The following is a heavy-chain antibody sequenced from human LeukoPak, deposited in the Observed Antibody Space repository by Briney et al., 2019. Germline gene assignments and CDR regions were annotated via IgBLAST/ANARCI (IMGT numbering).Heavy chain of an antibody. V-gene: IGHV4-34*01. CDR3: AKQGKKSAFDF. J-gene: IGHJ4*02. Sequence: PSKTLSLSCAVYGGSFSGYYWSGIRQRPGKGLEWIGEINDSGNTNYKPSLKSRVTILVDTSKNQFSLRLRSLSAADTAVYYCAKQGKKSAFDFWGQGTLVTVSS. D-gene: IGHD7-27*01. CDR1: GGSFSGYY. CDR2: INDSGNT.